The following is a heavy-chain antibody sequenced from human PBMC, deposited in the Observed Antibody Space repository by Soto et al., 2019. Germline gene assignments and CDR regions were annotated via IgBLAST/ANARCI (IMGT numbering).Heavy chain of an antibody. Sequence: QVQLVQSGAEVKKPGSSVKVSCKASGGTFSSYTISWVRQAPGQGLEWMGRIIPILGIANYAQKFQGRVXIXAXXSTSTAYMELSSLRSEDTAVYYCARNTFYYYGMDVWGQGTTVTVSS. CDR2: IIPILGIA. CDR1: GGTFSSYT. V-gene: IGHV1-69*02. CDR3: ARNTFYYYGMDV. D-gene: IGHD3-16*01. J-gene: IGHJ6*02.